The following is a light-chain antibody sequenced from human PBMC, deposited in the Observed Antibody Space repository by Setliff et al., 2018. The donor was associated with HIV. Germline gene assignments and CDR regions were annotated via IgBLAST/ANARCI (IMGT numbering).Light chain of an antibody. CDR2: DVT. Sequence: QSALTQPASVSGSPGQAITISCTGTSSDVGGYNHVSWYQQHPGQAPKLMIYDVTTRPSGVSSRFSGSKSGKAASLTISGLQAEDEADYYCNSYTMYTPVIFGGGTKVTVL. CDR1: SSDVGGYNH. V-gene: IGLV2-14*03. J-gene: IGLJ2*01. CDR3: NSYTMYTPVI.